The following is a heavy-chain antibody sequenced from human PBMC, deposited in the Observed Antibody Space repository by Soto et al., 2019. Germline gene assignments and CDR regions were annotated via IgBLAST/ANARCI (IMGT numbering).Heavy chain of an antibody. CDR1: GFTFSSYG. Sequence: EGSLRLSCAASGFTFSSYGMHWVRQAPGKGLEWVAVIWYDGSNKYYADSVKGRFTISRDNSKNTLYLQMNSLRAEDTAVYYCARGDLLGYCSGGSCHSGLDPWGQGTLVTVSS. CDR2: IWYDGSNK. V-gene: IGHV3-33*01. CDR3: ARGDLLGYCSGGSCHSGLDP. D-gene: IGHD2-15*01. J-gene: IGHJ5*02.